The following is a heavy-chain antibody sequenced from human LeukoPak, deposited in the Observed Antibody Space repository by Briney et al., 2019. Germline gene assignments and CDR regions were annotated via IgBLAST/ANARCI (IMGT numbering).Heavy chain of an antibody. CDR2: IRYDGSNK. CDR1: GFTFSSYG. J-gene: IGHJ6*02. Sequence: GGSLRLSCAASGFTFSSYGMHWVRQAPGKGLEWVAFIRYDGSNKYYADSVKGRFTISRDNSKNTLYLQMNSLRAEDTAVYYCARDRSREVVPAATKGDYYYYYGMDVWGQGTTVTVSS. D-gene: IGHD2-2*01. V-gene: IGHV3-30*02. CDR3: ARDRSREVVPAATKGDYYYYYGMDV.